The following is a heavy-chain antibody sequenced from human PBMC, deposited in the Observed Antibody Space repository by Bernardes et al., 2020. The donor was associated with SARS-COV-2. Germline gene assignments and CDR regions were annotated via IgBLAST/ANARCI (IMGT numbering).Heavy chain of an antibody. J-gene: IGHJ6*02. D-gene: IGHD6-19*01. Sequence: GGSLRLSCAASGFTFSSYAMSWVRQAPGKGLEWVSAISGSGGSTYYADSVKGRFTISRDNSKNTLYLQMNSLRAEDTAVYYCPLAVAGHYYYYGMDVWGQGTTVTVSS. V-gene: IGHV3-23*01. CDR1: GFTFSSYA. CDR2: ISGSGGST. CDR3: PLAVAGHYYYYGMDV.